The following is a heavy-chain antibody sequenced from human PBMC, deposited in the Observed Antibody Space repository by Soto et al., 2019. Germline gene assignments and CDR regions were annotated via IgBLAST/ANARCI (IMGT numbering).Heavy chain of an antibody. Sequence: ASVKVSCKASGYTFTGYYMHWVRQAPGQGLEWMGWINPNSGGTNYAQKFQGWVTMTRDTSISTAYMELSRLRSDDTAVYYCAREAIVATQTRGHFYYYYGMDVWGQGTTVTVSS. CDR2: INPNSGGT. CDR3: AREAIVATQTRGHFYYYYGMDV. J-gene: IGHJ6*02. CDR1: GYTFTGYY. V-gene: IGHV1-2*04. D-gene: IGHD5-12*01.